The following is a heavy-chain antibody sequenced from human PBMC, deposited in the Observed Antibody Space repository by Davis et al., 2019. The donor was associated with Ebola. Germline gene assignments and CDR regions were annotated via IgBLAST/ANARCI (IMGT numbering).Heavy chain of an antibody. J-gene: IGHJ4*02. V-gene: IGHV3-23*01. CDR3: ARTFYSGTGTYYNPDY. CDR1: GFTFSDYA. D-gene: IGHD3-10*01. CDR2: ISPSGGKT. Sequence: GESLKISCAASGFTFSDYAMSRVRQAPGKGLEWVSAISPSGGKTFYADSVKGRFTISRDNSKNTLYLQMNSLRADDTALYYCARTFYSGTGTYYNPDYWGQGALVTVSS.